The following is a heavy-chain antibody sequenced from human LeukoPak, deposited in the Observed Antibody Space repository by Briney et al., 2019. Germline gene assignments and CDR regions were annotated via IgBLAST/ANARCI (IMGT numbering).Heavy chain of an antibody. D-gene: IGHD2-21*01. CDR3: AKDHESDGYPCLDH. V-gene: IGHV3-23*01. CDR1: GFKFRSLA. J-gene: IGHJ4*02. Sequence: QAGGSVRLCCAASGFKFRSLAMTWVRQAPGKGLEWVSTISASGTYYADPVRGRFTISRDNSRNTLDLQMSSLRAEDTAIYYCAKDHESDGYPCLDHWGQGTLVTVSS. CDR2: ISASGT.